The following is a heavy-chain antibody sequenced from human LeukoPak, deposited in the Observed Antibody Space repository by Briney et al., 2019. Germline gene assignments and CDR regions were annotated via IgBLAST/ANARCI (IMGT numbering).Heavy chain of an antibody. CDR3: ARESSIAANDAFDI. CDR2: IYSGGST. D-gene: IGHD6-6*01. CDR1: GFTVSSNY. Sequence: GGSLRLSCAASGFTVSSNYMSWVRQAPGMGLEWVSVIYSGGSTYYADSVKGRFTISRDNSKNTLYLQMNSLRAEDTAVYYCARESSIAANDAFDIWGQGTMVTVSS. V-gene: IGHV3-53*01. J-gene: IGHJ3*02.